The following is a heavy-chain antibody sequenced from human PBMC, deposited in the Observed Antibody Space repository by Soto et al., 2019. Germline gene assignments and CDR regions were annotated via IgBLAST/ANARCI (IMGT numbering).Heavy chain of an antibody. V-gene: IGHV3-33*01. Sequence: GQSLRLPSPVFGFTFSSYGMHWVRQAENEGLEWGAVISYDGSNKYYADSVKGRFTISRDNSKNTLYLQMNSLRAEDTAVYYCAREVRDGYNYPYGMDVWGQGTTVTVSS. CDR1: GFTFSSYG. D-gene: IGHD5-12*01. J-gene: IGHJ6*02. CDR3: AREVRDGYNYPYGMDV. CDR2: ISYDGSNK.